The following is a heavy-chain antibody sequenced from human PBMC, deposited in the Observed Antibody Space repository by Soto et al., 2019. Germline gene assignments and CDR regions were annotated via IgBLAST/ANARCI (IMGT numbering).Heavy chain of an antibody. CDR3: AGLYHYDSSGYYDY. CDR1: GNSFTTYY. J-gene: IGHJ4*02. V-gene: IGHV1-46*01. D-gene: IGHD3-22*01. Sequence: GASVKVSCKASGNSFTTYYMHWVRQAPGQGLEWMGIINPSGGRTTYAQKFQGRVTMTRETSTSTFHMELSSLTSEETAVYYCAGLYHYDSSGYYDYWGQGTLVTVSS. CDR2: INPSGGRT.